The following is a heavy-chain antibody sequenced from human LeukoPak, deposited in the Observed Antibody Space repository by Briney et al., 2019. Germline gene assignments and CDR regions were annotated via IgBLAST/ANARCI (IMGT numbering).Heavy chain of an antibody. Sequence: ASVKVSCKASGYTFTSYAISWVRQAPGQGLEWMGGIIPIFGTANYAQKFQGRVTITADESTSTAYMELSSLRSEDTAVYYCARCRIQLWLNWFDPWGQGTLVTVSS. V-gene: IGHV1-69*13. CDR1: GYTFTSYA. CDR2: IIPIFGTA. D-gene: IGHD5-18*01. J-gene: IGHJ5*02. CDR3: ARCRIQLWLNWFDP.